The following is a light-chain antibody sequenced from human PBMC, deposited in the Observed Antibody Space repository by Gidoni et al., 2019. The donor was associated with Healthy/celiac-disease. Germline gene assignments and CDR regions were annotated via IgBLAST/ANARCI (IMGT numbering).Light chain of an antibody. J-gene: IGKJ1*01. CDR2: ASS. V-gene: IGKV1-12*01. CDR3: QQANSFLWT. Sequence: DIQMPQSPSSVSASVGDRVTITCRVSQGISRWLAWYQQKPGKAPKLLIYASSSLPRGVPSMFSGSGSGTVFILTSSSLQPEYFATYYCQQANSFLWTFGQGTKVEIK. CDR1: QGISRW.